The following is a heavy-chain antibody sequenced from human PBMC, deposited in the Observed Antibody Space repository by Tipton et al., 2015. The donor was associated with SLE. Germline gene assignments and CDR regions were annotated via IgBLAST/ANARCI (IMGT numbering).Heavy chain of an antibody. J-gene: IGHJ6*02. CDR1: GYSISSAYY. D-gene: IGHD3-10*01. CDR2: TFHSGST. V-gene: IGHV4-38-2*02. CDR3: ARDRGPGGMDV. Sequence: GLVKPSETLSLTCGVSGYSISSAYYWGWIRQPPGKGLEWVASTFHSGSTYYNPALKSRVTISVDTSKNQYSLKLSSVTAADSAVYYCARDRGPGGMDVWGQGTSVTVSS.